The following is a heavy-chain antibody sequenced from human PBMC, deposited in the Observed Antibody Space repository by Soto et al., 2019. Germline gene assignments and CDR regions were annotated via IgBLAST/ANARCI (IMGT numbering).Heavy chain of an antibody. CDR2: IYYSGST. D-gene: IGHD3-3*01. J-gene: IGHJ4*02. CDR3: ARQHYDFWSGYYSFDY. V-gene: IGHV4-59*01. CDR1: GGSISRYY. Sequence: SETLSLTCTVSGGSISRYYWSWIRQPPGKGLEWIGYIYYSGSTNYNPSLKSRVTISVDTSKNQFSLKLSSVTAADTAVYYCARQHYDFWSGYYSFDYWGQGTLVTVSS.